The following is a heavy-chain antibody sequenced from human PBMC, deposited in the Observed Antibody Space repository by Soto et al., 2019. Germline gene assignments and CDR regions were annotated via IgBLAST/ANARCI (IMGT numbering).Heavy chain of an antibody. Sequence: EVHLVQSGGDLVQPGGSLKLSCVASRFNFSHASIHWVRQASGKGLEWLGRIKRKSDNYATAYGTSVTGRFTISRDDSKNTAYLQMNSLTAEDTAMYYCSSPSELGDYWGQGTLVLVSS. J-gene: IGHJ4*02. D-gene: IGHD3-10*01. CDR1: RFNFSHAS. CDR3: SSPSELGDY. V-gene: IGHV3-73*02. CDR2: IKRKSDNYAT.